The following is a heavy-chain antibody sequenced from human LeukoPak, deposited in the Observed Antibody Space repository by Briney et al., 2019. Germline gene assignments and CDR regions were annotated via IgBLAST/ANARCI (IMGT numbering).Heavy chain of an antibody. CDR1: GFTFSTYW. J-gene: IGHJ4*02. CDR2: IKQDGSVK. V-gene: IGHV3-7*01. CDR3: ARDPESSAFDL. Sequence: GGSLRLSCIASGFTFSTYWMSWVRQTPEKGLEFVANIKQDGSVKNYMDSLKGRSTISRDNAGESLYLEINSLRADDTAVYYCARDPESSAFDLRGQGALVTVSS.